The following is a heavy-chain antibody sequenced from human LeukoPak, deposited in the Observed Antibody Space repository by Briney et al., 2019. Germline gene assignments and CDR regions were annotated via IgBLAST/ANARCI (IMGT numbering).Heavy chain of an antibody. Sequence: GGSLRLSCAASGFTFSDYYMSWVRQAPGKGLEWVSYISGSGSNIYYAACVRGRFTISRDNAKNSLFLQTNSLRAEDTAVYYCARDRGNSDPGDWFDSWGQGTLVPVSS. CDR2: ISGSGSNI. D-gene: IGHD4-23*01. CDR3: ARDRGNSDPGDWFDS. V-gene: IGHV3-11*01. CDR1: GFTFSDYY. J-gene: IGHJ5*01.